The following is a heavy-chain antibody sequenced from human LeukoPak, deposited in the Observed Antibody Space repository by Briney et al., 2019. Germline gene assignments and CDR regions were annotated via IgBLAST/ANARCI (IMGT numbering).Heavy chain of an antibody. CDR1: GGTFSSYA. J-gene: IGHJ3*02. V-gene: IGHV1-69*04. D-gene: IGHD2-21*02. Sequence: ASVKVSCKASGGTFSSYAISWVRQAPGQGLEWMGRIIPMLGIANYAQKFQGRVTITADKSTSTAYMELSSLRSEDTAVYYCARAPYCGGDCYAPDDAFDIWGQGTMVTVSS. CDR2: IIPMLGIA. CDR3: ARAPYCGGDCYAPDDAFDI.